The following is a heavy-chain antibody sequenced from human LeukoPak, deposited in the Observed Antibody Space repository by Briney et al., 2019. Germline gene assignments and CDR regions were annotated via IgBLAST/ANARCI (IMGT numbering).Heavy chain of an antibody. CDR1: GGSISSSNW. CDR2: IYHSGST. J-gene: IGHJ4*02. V-gene: IGHV4-4*02. Sequence: PSETLSLTCAVSGGSISSSNWWSWVRQPPGKRLEWIGEIYHSGSTNYNPSLKSRVTISVDKSKNQFSLKLSSVTAADTAVYYCARVGRRYCSGGSCYPFDYWGQGTLVTVSS. CDR3: ARVGRRYCSGGSCYPFDY. D-gene: IGHD2-15*01.